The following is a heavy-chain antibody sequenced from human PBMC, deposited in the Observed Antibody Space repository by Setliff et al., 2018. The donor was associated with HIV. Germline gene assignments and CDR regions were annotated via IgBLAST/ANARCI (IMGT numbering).Heavy chain of an antibody. CDR3: ARSGPRDHDFWYDQSRRYFDL. CDR2: MNPKSGNT. V-gene: IGHV1-8*03. D-gene: IGHD3-3*01. CDR1: GYTFTQSD. Sequence: ASVKVSCKASGYTFTQSDINWVRQATGQSPEWMGWMNPKSGNTGYKQTFQDRITITRETSINTIHMELKSLTSEDTAVYYCARSGPRDHDFWYDQSRRYFDLWGRGTLVTVS. J-gene: IGHJ2*01.